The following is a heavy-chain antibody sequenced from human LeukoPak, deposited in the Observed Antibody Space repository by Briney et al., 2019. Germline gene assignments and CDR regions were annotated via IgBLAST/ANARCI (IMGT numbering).Heavy chain of an antibody. Sequence: GGSLRLSCAASRFTFSNYWMTWVRQAPGKGLEWVGNINHDGSEINYVNSVKGRFTISRDNAENSLYVQMNSLRAEDTAIYYCARDRHINSWSNDRFDYWGQGALVTVSS. CDR3: ARDRHINSWSNDRFDY. CDR1: RFTFSNYW. CDR2: INHDGSEI. V-gene: IGHV3-7*01. J-gene: IGHJ4*02. D-gene: IGHD6-13*01.